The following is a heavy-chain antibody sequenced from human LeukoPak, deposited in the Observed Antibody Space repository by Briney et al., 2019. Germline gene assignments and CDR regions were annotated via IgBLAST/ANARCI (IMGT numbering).Heavy chain of an antibody. J-gene: IGHJ4*02. CDR1: GGSISSSSYY. V-gene: IGHV4-39*01. CDR3: ARHGHHGDHDY. CDR2: IYYSGST. D-gene: IGHD2-21*02. Sequence: SETLSLTCTVSGGSISSSSYYWGWIRQPPGKGLEWLGSIYYSGSTYYNPSLTSRVTISVDTSKNQFSLKLTSVTAADTAVYYCARHGHHGDHDYWGQGTLVTVSS.